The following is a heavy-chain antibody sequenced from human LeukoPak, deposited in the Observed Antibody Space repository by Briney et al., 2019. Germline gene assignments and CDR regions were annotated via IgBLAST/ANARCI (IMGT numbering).Heavy chain of an antibody. V-gene: IGHV3-21*01. CDR1: GFTFSSYS. CDR3: ARDGPSGSYLPQGYYYYYYGMDV. J-gene: IGHJ6*02. D-gene: IGHD1-26*01. CDR2: ISSSSSYI. Sequence: GGSLRLSCAASGFTFSSYSMNWVRQAPGKGLEWVSSISSSSSYIYYADSVKGRFTISRDNAKNSLYLQMNSLRAEDTAVYYCARDGPSGSYLPQGYYYYYYGMDVWGLGTTVTVSS.